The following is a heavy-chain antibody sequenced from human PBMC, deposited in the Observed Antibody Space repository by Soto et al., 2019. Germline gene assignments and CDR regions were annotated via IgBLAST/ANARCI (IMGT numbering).Heavy chain of an antibody. CDR3: ARHRGVVVTSWEHNWFDP. J-gene: IGHJ5*02. D-gene: IGHD3-22*01. CDR1: GGSISSSSYY. Sequence: SETLSLTCTVSGGSISSSSYYWGWIRQPPGKGLEWIGSIYYSGSTYYNPSLKSRVTISVDTSKNQFSLKLSSVTAADTAVYYCARHRGVVVTSWEHNWFDPWGQGTLVTVSS. CDR2: IYYSGST. V-gene: IGHV4-39*01.